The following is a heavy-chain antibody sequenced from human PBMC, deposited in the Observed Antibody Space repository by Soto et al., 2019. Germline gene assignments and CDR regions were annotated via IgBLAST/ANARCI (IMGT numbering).Heavy chain of an antibody. V-gene: IGHV4-30-2*01. CDR3: AREGGSGSPDSSFNV. CDR2: IFHSGST. J-gene: IGHJ2*01. CDR1: GGSISSGGYS. Sequence: QLQLQESGSGLVKPSQTLSLTCAVSGGSISSGGYSWSWLRQPPGKGLEWIGYIFHSGSTDYNPSLPRRVTIPVAGSTNPSSLELSSVTAAHTAVYYCAREGGSGSPDSSFNVWARGTLLTVSS. D-gene: IGHD1-26*01.